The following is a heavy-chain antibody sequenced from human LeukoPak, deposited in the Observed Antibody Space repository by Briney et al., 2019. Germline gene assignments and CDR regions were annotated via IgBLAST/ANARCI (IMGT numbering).Heavy chain of an antibody. CDR1: GFTFSSYD. V-gene: IGHV3-7*01. J-gene: IGHJ6*03. CDR3: ARYAAGYCSSTSCYYYYYYYMDV. D-gene: IGHD2-2*01. Sequence: GGALRLSCAASGFTFSSYDMTWVRQAPGRGLEWVANIKQDGSEKYYVDSVKGRFTISRDNAKNSLYLQMNSLRAEDTAVYYCARYAAGYCSSTSCYYYYYYYMDVWGKGTTVTISS. CDR2: IKQDGSEK.